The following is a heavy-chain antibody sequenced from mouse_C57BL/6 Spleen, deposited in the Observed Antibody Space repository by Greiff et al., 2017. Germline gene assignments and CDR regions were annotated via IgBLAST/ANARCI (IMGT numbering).Heavy chain of an antibody. CDR3: ARYTTVSHWYFDV. D-gene: IGHD1-1*01. V-gene: IGHV1-55*01. CDR2: IYPGSGST. Sequence: VQLQQSGAELVKPGASVKMSCKASGYTFTSYWITWVKQRPGQGLEWIGDIYPGSGSTNYNEKFKSKATLTVDTSSSTAYMQLSSLTSEDSAVYYCARYTTVSHWYFDVWGTGTTVTVSS. J-gene: IGHJ1*03. CDR1: GYTFTSYW.